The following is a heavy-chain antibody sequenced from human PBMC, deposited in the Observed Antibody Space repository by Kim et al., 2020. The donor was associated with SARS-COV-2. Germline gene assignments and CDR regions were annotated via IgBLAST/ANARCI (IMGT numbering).Heavy chain of an antibody. CDR2: ISAYNGNT. V-gene: IGHV1-18*01. Sequence: ASVKVSCKASGYTFTSYGISWVRQAPGQGLEWMGWISAYNGNTNYAQKLQGRVTMTTDTSTSTAYMELRSLRSDDTAVYYCARDPNYYYDSSGYYFSYYYYGMDVWGQASTVTVSS. CDR3: ARDPNYYYDSSGYYFSYYYYGMDV. J-gene: IGHJ6*02. D-gene: IGHD3-22*01. CDR1: GYTFTSYG.